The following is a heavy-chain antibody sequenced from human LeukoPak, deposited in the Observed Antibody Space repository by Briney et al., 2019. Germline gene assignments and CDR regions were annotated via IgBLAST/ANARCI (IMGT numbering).Heavy chain of an antibody. V-gene: IGHV1-69*06. CDR2: IIPIFTTA. CDR3: ASDGGFEYYFDH. Sequence: SVTVSCKSSGGTFTDYGISWVRHAPGQGLEWMGRIIPIFTTANYAQKFQGRVTITADTSTNTAYMELTSLRSEDTAVYYCASDGGFEYYFDHWGQGTLLTVSS. J-gene: IGHJ4*02. CDR1: GGTFTDYG. D-gene: IGHD2/OR15-2a*01.